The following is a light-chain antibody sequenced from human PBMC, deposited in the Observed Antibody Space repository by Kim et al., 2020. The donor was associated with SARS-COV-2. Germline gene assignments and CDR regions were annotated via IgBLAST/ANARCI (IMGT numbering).Light chain of an antibody. J-gene: IGLJ3*02. Sequence: QSALTQPPSASGTPGQRVTISCSGSSSNIGINTVNWYKQLPGTAPKVLIYSNNQRPSGVPDRFSGSKSGTSASLAISGLQSEDEADYYCAAWDDSLNGWVFGGGTQLTVL. CDR3: AAWDDSLNGWV. V-gene: IGLV1-44*01. CDR2: SNN. CDR1: SSNIGINT.